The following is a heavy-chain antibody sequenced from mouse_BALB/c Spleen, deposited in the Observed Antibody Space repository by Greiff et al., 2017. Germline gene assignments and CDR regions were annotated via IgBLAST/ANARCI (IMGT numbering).Heavy chain of an antibody. J-gene: IGHJ4*01. CDR3: ARAYGNYGDYAMDY. Sequence: VMLVESGAELMKPGASVKISCKATGYTFSSYWIEWVKQRPGHGLEWIGEILPGSGSTNYNEKFKGKATFTADTSSNTAYMQLSSLTSEDSAVYYFARAYGNYGDYAMDYWGQGTSVTVSS. CDR1: GYTFSSYW. V-gene: IGHV1-9*01. CDR2: ILPGSGST. D-gene: IGHD2-10*02.